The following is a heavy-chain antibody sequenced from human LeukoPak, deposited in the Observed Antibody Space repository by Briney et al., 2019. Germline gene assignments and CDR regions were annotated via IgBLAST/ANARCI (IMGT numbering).Heavy chain of an antibody. CDR1: GGSIGSGSYF. V-gene: IGHV4-61*02. D-gene: IGHD6-25*01. CDR3: ASYTSGGAYFDY. J-gene: IGHJ4*02. Sequence: PSETLSLTCTVSGGSIGSGSYFWSWIRQPAGKGLEWIGRIYSSGSADYNPSLKSRVTMSVDTSKNQFSLKLTSVTAADTAVYYCASYTSGGAYFDYWGQGTLVTVSS. CDR2: IYSSGSA.